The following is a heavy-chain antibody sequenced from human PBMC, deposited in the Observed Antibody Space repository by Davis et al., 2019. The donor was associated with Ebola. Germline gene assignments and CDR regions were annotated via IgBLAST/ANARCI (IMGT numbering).Heavy chain of an antibody. Sequence: GESLKTSCKGSGYSFTSFWIGWVRQMPGKGLEWMGIIYPGDSDTRYSPSFQGQVTIPPDKSISTAYLRWSSLKASDTAMYYCARLPYYYYGMDVWGQGTTVTVSS. CDR3: ARLPYYYYGMDV. CDR1: GYSFTSFW. V-gene: IGHV5-51*01. J-gene: IGHJ6*02. CDR2: IYPGDSDT.